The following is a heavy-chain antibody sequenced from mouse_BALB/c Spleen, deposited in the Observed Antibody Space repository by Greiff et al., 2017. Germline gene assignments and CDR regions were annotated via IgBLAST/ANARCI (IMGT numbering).Heavy chain of an antibody. CDR3: ARGPRDY. CDR1: GFTFSDYY. Sequence: EVQLVESGGGLVKPGGSLKLSCAASGFTFSDYYMYWVRQTPEKRLEWVATISDGGSYTYYPDSVKGRFTISRDNAKNNLYLQMSSLKSEDTAMYYCARGPRDYWGQGTSVTVSS. J-gene: IGHJ4*01. CDR2: ISDGGSYT. V-gene: IGHV5-4*02.